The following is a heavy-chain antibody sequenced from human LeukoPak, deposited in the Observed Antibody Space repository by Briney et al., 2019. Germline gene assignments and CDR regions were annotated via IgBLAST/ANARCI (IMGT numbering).Heavy chain of an antibody. CDR3: ARGNIAVTGPGVFYYYGIDV. CDR2: VFHTGST. J-gene: IGHJ6*02. V-gene: IGHV4-59*01. Sequence: PSETLSLTCTVSRGSIISYYWSWIRQSPGKGLEWIGYVFHTGSTNYNPSLRSRVTMSVDTSRSQFSLEVRSVTAADTGVYFCARGNIAVTGPGVFYYYGIDVWGQGTTVTVSS. CDR1: RGSIISYY. D-gene: IGHD6-19*01.